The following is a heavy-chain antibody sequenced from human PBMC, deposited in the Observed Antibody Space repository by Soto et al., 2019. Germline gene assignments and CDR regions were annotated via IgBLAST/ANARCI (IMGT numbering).Heavy chain of an antibody. CDR1: GFTFSSYA. Sequence: GGSLRLSCAASGFTFSSYAMSWVRQAPGKGLEWVSAISGSGGSTYYADSVKGRFTISRDNSKNTLYLQMNSLRAEDTAVYYCAKDPAGGWFGELLPFDYWGQGTLVTVSS. CDR2: ISGSGGST. D-gene: IGHD3-10*01. CDR3: AKDPAGGWFGELLPFDY. J-gene: IGHJ4*02. V-gene: IGHV3-23*01.